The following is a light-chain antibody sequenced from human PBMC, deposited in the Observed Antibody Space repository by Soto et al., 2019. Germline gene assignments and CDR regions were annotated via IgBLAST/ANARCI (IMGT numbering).Light chain of an antibody. V-gene: IGKV3-15*01. Sequence: ERVMSQCRATLSVSPGERVTLSSRASQSVSNNLAWYQQKPGQAPRLLIYGASTRATGIPARFSGSVSGTGFTLTITSLQSEDLAVYYCRQYNNRPRTFGQGTKVDIK. CDR3: RQYNNRPRT. CDR1: QSVSNN. CDR2: GAS. J-gene: IGKJ1*01.